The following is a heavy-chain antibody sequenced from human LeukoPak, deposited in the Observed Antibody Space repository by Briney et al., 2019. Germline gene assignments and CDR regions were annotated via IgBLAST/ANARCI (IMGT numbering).Heavy chain of an antibody. J-gene: IGHJ4*02. V-gene: IGHV3-23*01. Sequence: GGSLRLSCAASGFTFSSYGISWVRQAPGKGLEWVSAISGSGGSTYYADSVKGRFTISRDNSKNTLYLQMNSLRAEDTAVYYCAKGDYYDSSGYGDYWGQGTLVTVSS. CDR3: AKGDYYDSSGYGDY. CDR2: ISGSGGST. D-gene: IGHD3-22*01. CDR1: GFTFSSYG.